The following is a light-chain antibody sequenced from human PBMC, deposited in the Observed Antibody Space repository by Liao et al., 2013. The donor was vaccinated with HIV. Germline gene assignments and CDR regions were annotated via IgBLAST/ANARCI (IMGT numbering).Light chain of an antibody. CDR2: QDN. V-gene: IGLV3-1*01. J-gene: IGLJ1*01. CDR3: QAGDSGTSYV. Sequence: YDLTQPPSMSVSPGQTASVTCSGDTLGDKYASWYQQRPGQSPVLVIYQDNKRPFGIPERFSGSNSGNTATLTISGTQAMDEADYYCQAGDSGTSYVFGTGTKVTVL. CDR1: TLGDKY.